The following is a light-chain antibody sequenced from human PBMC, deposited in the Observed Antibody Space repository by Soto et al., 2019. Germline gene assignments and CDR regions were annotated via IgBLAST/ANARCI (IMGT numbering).Light chain of an antibody. Sequence: QLVLTQPPSVSGAPGQRVTISCTGSRSNIGAGYDVHWYQQLPGTAPKLLIYGTNNRPSGVPDRFSGSKSGMSASLAITGLQPADEAHYYCQSYDNSLSGSRVFGGGPKLTVL. J-gene: IGLJ3*02. CDR1: RSNIGAGYD. CDR3: QSYDNSLSGSRV. V-gene: IGLV1-40*01. CDR2: GTN.